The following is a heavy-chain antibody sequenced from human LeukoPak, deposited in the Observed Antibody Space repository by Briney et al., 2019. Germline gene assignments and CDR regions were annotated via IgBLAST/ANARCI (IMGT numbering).Heavy chain of an antibody. CDR2: INSDGSST. J-gene: IGHJ6*02. CDR3: ARLGGTYRYYGMDV. Sequence: GGSLRLSCAASGFTFSSYWMHWVRQVPGKGLVWVSRINSDGSSTSYADSVKGRFTISRDNAKNTLYLQMNSLRAEDTAVYYCARLGGTYRYYGMDVWGQGTTVTVSS. V-gene: IGHV3-74*01. D-gene: IGHD1-26*01. CDR1: GFTFSSYW.